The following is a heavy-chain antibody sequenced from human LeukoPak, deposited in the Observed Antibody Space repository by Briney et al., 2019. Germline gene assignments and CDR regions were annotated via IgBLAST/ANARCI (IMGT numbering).Heavy chain of an antibody. CDR2: INPSGGST. J-gene: IGHJ4*02. D-gene: IGHD3-22*01. V-gene: IGHV1-46*01. Sequence: GAXXKXSCKASGYTFTSYYMHWVRQAPGXGLEWMGIINPSGGSTSYAQKFQGRVTMTRDTSTSTVYMELSSLRSEDTAVYYCARWGGYYDSSGTFDYWGQGTLVTVSS. CDR3: ARWGGYYDSSGTFDY. CDR1: GYTFTSYY.